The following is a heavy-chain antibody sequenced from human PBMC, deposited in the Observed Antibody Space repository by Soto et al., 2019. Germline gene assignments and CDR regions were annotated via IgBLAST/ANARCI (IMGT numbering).Heavy chain of an antibody. CDR3: TTLCSSTSCTYYYYYYGMDV. CDR1: GFAFSNAW. J-gene: IGHJ6*02. CDR2: IKSKTDGGTT. V-gene: IGHV3-15*01. Sequence: KAGGSLRLSCAASGFAFSNAWMSWVRQAPGKGLEWVGRIKSKTDGGTTDYAAPVKGRFTISRDDSKNTLYLQMNSLKTEDTAVYYCTTLCSSTSCTYYYYYYGMDVWGQGTTVTVSS. D-gene: IGHD2-2*01.